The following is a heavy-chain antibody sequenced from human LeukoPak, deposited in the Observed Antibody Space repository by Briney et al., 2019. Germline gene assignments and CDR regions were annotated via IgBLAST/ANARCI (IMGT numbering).Heavy chain of an antibody. D-gene: IGHD3-3*01. J-gene: IGHJ2*01. V-gene: IGHV3-48*02. CDR2: ISSSSTI. CDR3: ARAYYDFWSEDEPNYWYFVL. Sequence: GGSLRLSCVASGFTFSTYAMSWVRQAPGKGLECVSYISSSSTIYYADSVKGRFTISRDNAKNSLYLQMNSLRDEDTAVYYCARAYYDFWSEDEPNYWYFVLWGRGTLVTVSS. CDR1: GFTFSTYA.